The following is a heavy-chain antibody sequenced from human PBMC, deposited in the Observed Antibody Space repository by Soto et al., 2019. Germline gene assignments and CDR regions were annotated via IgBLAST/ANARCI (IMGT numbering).Heavy chain of an antibody. V-gene: IGHV1-8*01. CDR1: GYTFTSYD. CDR2: MNPDSGNT. J-gene: IGHJ4*02. D-gene: IGHD3-10*01. CDR3: ARSVGGSNVNFDY. Sequence: QVQLVQSGAEVRTPGASVKVSCKASGYTFTSYDINWVRQATGQGPEWMGWMNPDSGNTGYVQKFQGRVTMTRNPGISAAYMELSGLRSEYTAVYYCARSVGGSNVNFDYWCQGTLVTVSS.